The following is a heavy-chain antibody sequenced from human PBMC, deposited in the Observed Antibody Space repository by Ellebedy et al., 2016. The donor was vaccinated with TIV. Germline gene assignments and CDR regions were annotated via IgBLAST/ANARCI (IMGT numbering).Heavy chain of an antibody. D-gene: IGHD3-22*01. CDR1: GYNFTMYW. Sequence: GESLKISXEGSGYNFTMYWIAWVRQMPGKGLEWIGITYGAESDTRYSPSLQGQVTISADESISTVYLHWSSLKASDTAMYYCVRLYYYETTGYYTPFDLWGQGTLVIVSS. J-gene: IGHJ4*02. CDR3: VRLYYYETTGYYTPFDL. V-gene: IGHV5-51*01. CDR2: TYGAESDT.